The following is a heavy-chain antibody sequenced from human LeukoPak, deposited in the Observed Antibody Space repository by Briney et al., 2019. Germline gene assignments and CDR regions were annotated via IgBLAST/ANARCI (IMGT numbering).Heavy chain of an antibody. V-gene: IGHV3-74*01. D-gene: IGHD1-26*01. CDR3: ARDRWELRGEFVY. CDR1: GFSFSSYW. J-gene: IGHJ4*02. CDR2: INSDGSST. Sequence: GGSLRLSCAASGFSFSSYWMHWVRQAPGKGLVWVSRINSDGSSTSYADSVKGRFTISRDNAENTLYLQMNSLRAEDTAVYYCARDRWELRGEFVYWGQGTLVTVSS.